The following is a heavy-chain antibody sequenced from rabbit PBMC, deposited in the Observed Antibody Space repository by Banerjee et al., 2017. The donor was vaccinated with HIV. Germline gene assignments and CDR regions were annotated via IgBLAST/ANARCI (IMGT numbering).Heavy chain of an antibody. CDR3: ARSLGGSGFYAFDL. V-gene: IGHV1S40*01. D-gene: IGHD1-1*01. CDR1: GFSLSSDVW. Sequence: QSLEESGGDLVKPGASLTLTCKASGFSLSSDVWICWVRQAPGKGLELIARIGTDTTDITYYASWAKGRFTISKTSSTTVTLQMTSLTAADTATYFCARSLGGSGFYAFDLWGQGTLVTVS. CDR2: IGTDTTDIT. J-gene: IGHJ4*01.